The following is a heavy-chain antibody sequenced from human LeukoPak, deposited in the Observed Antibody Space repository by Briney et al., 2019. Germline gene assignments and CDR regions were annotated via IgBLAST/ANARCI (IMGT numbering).Heavy chain of an antibody. D-gene: IGHD5-12*01. J-gene: IGHJ4*02. CDR2: IYGNGGSP. Sequence: GGSLRLSCAASGFTFSSYAMHWVRQAPGKGLEYVSAIYGNGGSPYYANSVKVRFTIYRDNSKNTLYLQMGSLSTEATAVYYCARGHEYRGYGQDYWGQGTLVTVYS. V-gene: IGHV3-64*01. CDR3: ARGHEYRGYGQDY. CDR1: GFTFSSYA.